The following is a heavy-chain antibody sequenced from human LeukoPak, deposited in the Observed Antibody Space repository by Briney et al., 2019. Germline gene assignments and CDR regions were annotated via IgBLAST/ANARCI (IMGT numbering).Heavy chain of an antibody. D-gene: IGHD6-13*01. CDR1: GGSVSSSY. J-gene: IGHJ4*02. CDR3: ARDSREGLHLDY. V-gene: IGHV4-59*02. Sequence: KPSETPSLTCTVSGGSVSSSYWTWFRQPPGKGLEWLGSLYHGGSTNYNSSLSGRVTISVDTSKNQFSLKLSSVTTADTAVYYCARDSREGLHLDYWGQGTLVTVSS. CDR2: LYHGGST.